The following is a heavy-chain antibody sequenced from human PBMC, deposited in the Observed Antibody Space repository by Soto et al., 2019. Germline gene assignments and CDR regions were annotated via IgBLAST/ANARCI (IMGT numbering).Heavy chain of an antibody. D-gene: IGHD4-17*01. J-gene: IGHJ5*02. Sequence: QVQLVESGGGVVQPGRSLRLSCAASGFTFSSYGMHWVRQAPGKGLEWVAVISYDGSNKYYADSVKGRFTISRDNSKNTLDLQMNSLRAEDTAVYYCAKSTGYGDYVPWFDPWGQGTLVTVSS. CDR1: GFTFSSYG. CDR3: AKSTGYGDYVPWFDP. V-gene: IGHV3-30*18. CDR2: ISYDGSNK.